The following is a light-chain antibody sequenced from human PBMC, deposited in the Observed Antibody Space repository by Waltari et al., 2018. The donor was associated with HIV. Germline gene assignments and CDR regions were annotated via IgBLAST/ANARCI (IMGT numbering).Light chain of an antibody. V-gene: IGLV2-14*01. CDR1: GREVGGITF. CDR3: SSYTSSSTLV. Sequence: FALPQLAPLLGSPGQSITISCPGTGREVGGITFAPGYQQPPGKAPKLKIYVVSNRPSGVSNRFSGSKSGNTASLTISGLQAEDEADYYCSSYTSSSTLVFGGGTKLTVL. CDR2: VVS. J-gene: IGLJ2*01.